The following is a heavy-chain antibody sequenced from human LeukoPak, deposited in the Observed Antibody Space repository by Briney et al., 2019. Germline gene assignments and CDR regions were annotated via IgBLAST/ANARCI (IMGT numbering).Heavy chain of an antibody. Sequence: SETLSLTCTVSGGSISSYYWSWIRQPARRGLEWIGRIYTSGSTNYNPSLKSRVTMSVDASKNQFSLKLSSVTAADTAVYYCARDTVYYYYYMDVWGKGTTVTVSS. J-gene: IGHJ6*03. CDR1: GGSISSYY. CDR3: ARDTVYYYYYMDV. CDR2: IYTSGST. D-gene: IGHD4-11*01. V-gene: IGHV4-4*07.